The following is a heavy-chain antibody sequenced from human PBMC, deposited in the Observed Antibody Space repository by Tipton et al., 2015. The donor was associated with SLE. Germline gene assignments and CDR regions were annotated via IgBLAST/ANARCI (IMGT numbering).Heavy chain of an antibody. J-gene: IGHJ4*02. CDR1: GFTFSSYS. D-gene: IGHD6-13*01. CDR3: ARVGIAAYSEFDY. V-gene: IGHV3-21*03. Sequence: SLRLSCAASGFTFSSYSMNCVRQAPGKGLGCVSSISSSSSYIYYADSVKGRFTNSRDNAKNSLYLQMNSLRAEDTAVYYCARVGIAAYSEFDYWGQGTLVTVSS. CDR2: ISSSSSYI.